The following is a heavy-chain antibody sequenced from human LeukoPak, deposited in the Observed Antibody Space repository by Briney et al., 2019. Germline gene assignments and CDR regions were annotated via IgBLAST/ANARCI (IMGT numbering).Heavy chain of an antibody. CDR2: IRRKSSGATT. Sequence: NPGGSLRLSCTTSGFILGDFAMSWFRQAPGKELEWVGFIRRKSSGATTGYAASVKGRFTISRDDSKGIAYLQMDGLKTEDTAVYYCTGGRIYSSTVVTAGGYYFDYWGQGTLVTVSS. CDR3: TGGRIYSSTVVTAGGYYFDY. D-gene: IGHD4-23*01. CDR1: GFILGDFA. V-gene: IGHV3-49*05. J-gene: IGHJ4*02.